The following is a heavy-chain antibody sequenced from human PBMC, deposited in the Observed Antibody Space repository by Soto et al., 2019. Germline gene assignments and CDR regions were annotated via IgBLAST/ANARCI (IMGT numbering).Heavy chain of an antibody. Sequence: GGSLRLSCAASGFTFDDYAMHWVRQAPGKGLEWVSGISWNSGSIGYADSVKGRFTISRDNAKNSLYLQMNSLRAEDTALYYCAKDIYIVATIAENAFDIWGQGTMVTVSS. CDR3: AKDIYIVATIAENAFDI. D-gene: IGHD5-12*01. V-gene: IGHV3-9*01. CDR1: GFTFDDYA. J-gene: IGHJ3*02. CDR2: ISWNSGSI.